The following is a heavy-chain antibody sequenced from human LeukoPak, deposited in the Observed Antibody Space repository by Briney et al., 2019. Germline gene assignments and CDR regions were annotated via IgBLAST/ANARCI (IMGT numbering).Heavy chain of an antibody. CDR3: ARGASGVYTVTTSWFDP. D-gene: IGHD4-17*01. CDR1: GYTFTAYY. V-gene: IGHV1-2*02. Sequence: ASVKVSCKASGYTFTAYYMHWVRQAPGQGLEWMGWINPNSGGTSYAQKFQGRVTMTRDTSISTAYMELSRLRSDDTAVYYCARGASGVYTVTTSWFDPWGQGTLVTVSS. J-gene: IGHJ5*02. CDR2: INPNSGGT.